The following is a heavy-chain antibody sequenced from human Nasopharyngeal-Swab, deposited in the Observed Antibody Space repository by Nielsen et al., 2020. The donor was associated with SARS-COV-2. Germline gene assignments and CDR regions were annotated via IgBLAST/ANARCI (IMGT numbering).Heavy chain of an antibody. V-gene: IGHV3-30*02. Sequence: GESLHLSCAATGFTFSNYGMQWARKAPGKGLAWVPDIRPNGSNQYYADSVKGRFTVSRDNSKNTLYLQMSSLRAEDTAVYRCAKDSSTVAGGCLFDWGQGTLVTVSS. D-gene: IGHD4-23*01. CDR2: IRPNGSNQ. CDR3: AKDSSTVAGGCLFD. J-gene: IGHJ4*02. CDR1: GFTFSNYG.